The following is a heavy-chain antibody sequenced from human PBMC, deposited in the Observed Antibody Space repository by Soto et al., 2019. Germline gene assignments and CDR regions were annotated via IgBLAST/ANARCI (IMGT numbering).Heavy chain of an antibody. CDR2: ISSSRSTI. Sequence: PGGSLRLSCAASGFTFSSYSMNWVRQAPGKGLEWVSNISSSRSTIYYVASVKGRFTISRDNAKSSLYLQMNSLRAEDTAVYYCARFDSVAGTFDYWGQGTLVTVSS. V-gene: IGHV3-48*04. CDR3: ARFDSVAGTFDY. J-gene: IGHJ4*02. CDR1: GFTFSSYS. D-gene: IGHD6-19*01.